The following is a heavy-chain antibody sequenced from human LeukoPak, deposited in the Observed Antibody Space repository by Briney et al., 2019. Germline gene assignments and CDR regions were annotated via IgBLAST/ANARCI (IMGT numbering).Heavy chain of an antibody. J-gene: IGHJ5*02. CDR1: GYSFTDYY. CDR3: ARADRLHGGPYLIGP. D-gene: IGHD2-21*01. V-gene: IGHV1-2*02. Sequence: ASVKVSCKTSGYSFTDYYMHWVRQAPGQGLEWMGWINPNSGGTSSAQKFQGRVTMTRDTSITTVYMEVRWLASDDTAVYYCARADRLHGGPYLIGPWGQGTLVTVSS. CDR2: INPNSGGT.